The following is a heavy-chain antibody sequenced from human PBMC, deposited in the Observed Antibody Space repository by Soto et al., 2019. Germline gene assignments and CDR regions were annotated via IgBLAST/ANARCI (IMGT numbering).Heavy chain of an antibody. D-gene: IGHD6-19*01. CDR2: IFQSGST. V-gene: IGHV4-4*02. Sequence: SDTLSLTCGFSVGTIMSPDWCTWVRQPPGKGLEWIGEIFQSGSTNYTPSLESRVTISVDKSKNQFSLTLTSVTAADTAVYFCARGRGRYSSGWSWFDPWGQGILVTVSS. CDR3: ARGRGRYSSGWSWFDP. J-gene: IGHJ5*02. CDR1: VGTIMSPDW.